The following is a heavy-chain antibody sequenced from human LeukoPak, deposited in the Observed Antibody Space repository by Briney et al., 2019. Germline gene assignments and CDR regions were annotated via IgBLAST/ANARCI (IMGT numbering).Heavy chain of an antibody. CDR3: ARRGILTGPLDY. CDR2: ISGSGGST. Sequence: GGSLRLSCAASGFTFSSYAMSWVRQAPGEGLEWVSAISGSGGSTYYADSVKGRFTISRDNSKNTLYLQMNSLRAEDTAVYYCARRGILTGPLDYWGQGTLVTVSS. CDR1: GFTFSSYA. J-gene: IGHJ4*02. V-gene: IGHV3-23*01. D-gene: IGHD3-9*01.